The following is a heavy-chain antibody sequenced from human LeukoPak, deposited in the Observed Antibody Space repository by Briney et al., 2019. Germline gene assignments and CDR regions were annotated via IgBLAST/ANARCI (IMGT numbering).Heavy chain of an antibody. CDR3: ARSDSGWSQIDY. D-gene: IGHD6-6*01. V-gene: IGHV3-21*01. J-gene: IGHJ4*02. Sequence: GGSLRLSCAASGFTFSSYSMNWVHQAPGKGLEWVSSISSSSSYIYYADSVKGRFTISRDNAKNSLYLQMNSLRAEDTAVYYCARSDSGWSQIDYWGQGTLVTVSS. CDR2: ISSSSSYI. CDR1: GFTFSSYS.